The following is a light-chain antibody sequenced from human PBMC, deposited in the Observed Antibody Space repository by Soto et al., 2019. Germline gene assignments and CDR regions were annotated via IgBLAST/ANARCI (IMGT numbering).Light chain of an antibody. CDR2: SNN. CDR3: AAWDDSLNGPV. Sequence: QSVLTQPPSASGTPGQRVTISCSGSSSNIGSNTVNWYQQLPGTAPKLLIYSNNQRPLGVPDRFSGSKSGTSASLAISGLQSEGEADYYCAAWDDSLNGPVFGTGTKVTVL. CDR1: SSNIGSNT. V-gene: IGLV1-44*01. J-gene: IGLJ1*01.